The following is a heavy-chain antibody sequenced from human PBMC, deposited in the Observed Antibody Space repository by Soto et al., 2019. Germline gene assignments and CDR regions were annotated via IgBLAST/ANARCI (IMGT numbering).Heavy chain of an antibody. Sequence: QVQLQPSGPGLVKPSETLSLTCSVSGGSISSYFKNGIRQAPGKGLEWIGCIYDSGDANYNPSLTSRVTISLDTSKNQFSLKFRSVTAADTAVYYCVREGTKTLRDGFDPWGQGMSVTVAS. CDR2: IYDSGDA. J-gene: IGHJ5*02. CDR1: GGSISSYF. CDR3: VREGTKTLRDGFDP. V-gene: IGHV4-59*12. D-gene: IGHD1-1*01.